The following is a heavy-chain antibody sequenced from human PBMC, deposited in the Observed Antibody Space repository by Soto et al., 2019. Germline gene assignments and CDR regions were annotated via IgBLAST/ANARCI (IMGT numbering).Heavy chain of an antibody. CDR3: ARVWATVTTAFDI. V-gene: IGHV4-61*08. CDR2: IYYSGTT. CDR1: GGSISSGGYF. Sequence: SETLSLTCTVSGGSISSGGYFWGWIRQPPGKGLEWIGSIYYSGTTNYNPSLKSRVTISVDTSKNQFSLKLSSVTAADTAVYYCARVWATVTTAFDIWGQGTMVTVSS. D-gene: IGHD4-17*01. J-gene: IGHJ3*02.